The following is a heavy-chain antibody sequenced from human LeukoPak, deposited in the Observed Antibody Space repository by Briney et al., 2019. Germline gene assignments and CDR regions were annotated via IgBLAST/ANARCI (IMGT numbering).Heavy chain of an antibody. D-gene: IGHD3-22*01. CDR3: AKGTYYYDSSGYLPFDY. Sequence: GGSLRLSCAASGFTFSNYGIHWVRQAPGKGLEWVTFIRFDGNNKYYADSEKGRFTISRDNSKNTLYLQMNSLRAEDTAVYYCAKGTYYYDSSGYLPFDYWGQGTLVTVSS. J-gene: IGHJ4*02. V-gene: IGHV3-30*02. CDR1: GFTFSNYG. CDR2: IRFDGNNK.